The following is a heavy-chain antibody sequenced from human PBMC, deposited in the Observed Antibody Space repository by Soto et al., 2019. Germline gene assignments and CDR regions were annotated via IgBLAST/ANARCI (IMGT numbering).Heavy chain of an antibody. Sequence: XETLSLTCSIYSWSFSGYYWSWIRQPPGKGLEWIGEISQSGNTNYSPSLKSRVSISIDTSKKQFSLNLASVSAADTAVYYCARAPKVSGSSQTRPDFWGQGTLVTVSS. J-gene: IGHJ4*02. V-gene: IGHV4-34*01. CDR1: SWSFSGYY. CDR2: ISQSGNT. CDR3: ARAPKVSGSSQTRPDF. D-gene: IGHD6-6*01.